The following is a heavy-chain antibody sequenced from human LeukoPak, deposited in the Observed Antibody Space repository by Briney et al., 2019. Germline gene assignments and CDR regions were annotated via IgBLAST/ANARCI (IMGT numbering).Heavy chain of an antibody. CDR1: GYGFGSYW. Sequence: GESLKISCRGSGYGFGSYWIGWVRQLPGRGLEWMGVIYPGDSRTKYSPSFQGQATISAEKSITTASLQWSSLRASDTAMYYCARHGTPAAAGSGFDIWGQGTMVTVSS. CDR3: ARHGTPAAAGSGFDI. V-gene: IGHV5-51*01. CDR2: IYPGDSRT. D-gene: IGHD6-13*01. J-gene: IGHJ3*02.